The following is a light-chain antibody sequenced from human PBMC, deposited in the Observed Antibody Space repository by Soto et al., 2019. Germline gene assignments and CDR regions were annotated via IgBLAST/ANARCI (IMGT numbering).Light chain of an antibody. CDR3: NSYTGTNTWL. CDR2: EVS. Sequence: QSALTQPASVSGSPGQSITLSCTGTSSDVGGYNYVSWYQQHPGNAPKVLIYEVSNRPSGVSNRFSGSKSGNTASLTIAGLQGEDEADYYCNSYTGTNTWLFGGGTKLTVL. V-gene: IGLV2-14*01. CDR1: SSDVGGYNY. J-gene: IGLJ3*02.